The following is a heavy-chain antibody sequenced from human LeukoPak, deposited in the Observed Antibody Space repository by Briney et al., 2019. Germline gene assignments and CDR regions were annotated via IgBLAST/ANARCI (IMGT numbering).Heavy chain of an antibody. CDR3: AKDRALWFGEILLDY. CDR2: ISGSGGST. D-gene: IGHD3-10*01. CDR1: GFTFSSYA. Sequence: GGSLRPSCAASGFTFSSYAMSWVRQAPGKELEWVSAISGSGGSTYYADSVKGRFTISRDNSKNTLYLQMNSLRAEDTAVYYCAKDRALWFGEILLDYWGQGTLVTVSS. V-gene: IGHV3-23*01. J-gene: IGHJ4*02.